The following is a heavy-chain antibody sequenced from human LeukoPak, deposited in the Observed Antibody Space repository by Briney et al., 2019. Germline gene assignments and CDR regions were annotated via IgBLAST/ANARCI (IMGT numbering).Heavy chain of an antibody. Sequence: GGSLRLPCAASGFTFSSYGMHWVRQAPGKGLEWVAFIRYDGSNKYYADSVKGRFTISRDNSKNTLYLQLNSLRVDDAAIYYCAKHRRSTLVTAYFDSWGQGTLVTVSS. D-gene: IGHD2-21*02. J-gene: IGHJ4*02. CDR1: GFTFSSYG. CDR2: IRYDGSNK. V-gene: IGHV3-30*02. CDR3: AKHRRSTLVTAYFDS.